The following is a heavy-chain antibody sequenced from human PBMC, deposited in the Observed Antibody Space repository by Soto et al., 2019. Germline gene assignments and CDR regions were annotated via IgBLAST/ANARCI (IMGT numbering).Heavy chain of an antibody. V-gene: IGHV1-69*12. CDR1: GGTFSSYA. J-gene: IGHJ3*02. CDR3: TSSHYYDTYAFDI. CDR2: IIPIFGTA. D-gene: IGHD3-22*01. Sequence: QVQLVQSGAEVKKPGSSVKVSCKASGGTFSSYAISWVRQAPGQGLEWMGGIIPIFGTANYAQKFQGRVTLTADASTITAYMSLSSLRSKDTAVYYCTSSHYYDTYAFDIWGQGTMVSVSS.